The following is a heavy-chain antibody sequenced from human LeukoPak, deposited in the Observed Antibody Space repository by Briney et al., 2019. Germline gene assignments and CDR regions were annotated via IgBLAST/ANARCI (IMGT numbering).Heavy chain of an antibody. D-gene: IGHD3-16*01. CDR2: FDPEDGET. Sequence: ASVKVSCKVSGYTLTELSMHWVRQAPGKGLEWMGGFDPEDGETIYAQKFQGRVTMTEDTSTDTAYMELSSLRSEDTAVYYCATALKPLGWREFDYWGQGTLVTVSS. V-gene: IGHV1-24*01. J-gene: IGHJ4*02. CDR3: ATALKPLGWREFDY. CDR1: GYTLTELS.